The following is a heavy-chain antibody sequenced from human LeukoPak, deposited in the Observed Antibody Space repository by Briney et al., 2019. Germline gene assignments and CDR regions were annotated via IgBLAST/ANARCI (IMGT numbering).Heavy chain of an antibody. D-gene: IGHD2-21*01. J-gene: IGHJ5*02. CDR1: GGSLSSNNYF. Sequence: SETLSLTCTVSGGSLSSNNYFWGWIRQPPGKGLEWIGSVYYGGNTFYNPSLKSRVTMSVDTSKDQFSLRLESVTAADTAVYYCARRHTGFDPWGQGILVTVSS. V-gene: IGHV4-39*07. CDR3: ARRHTGFDP. CDR2: VYYGGNT.